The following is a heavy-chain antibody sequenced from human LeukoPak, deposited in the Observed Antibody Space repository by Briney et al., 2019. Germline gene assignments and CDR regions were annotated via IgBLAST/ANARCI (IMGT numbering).Heavy chain of an antibody. J-gene: IGHJ5*02. CDR2: IIPILGIA. D-gene: IGHD3-10*01. CDR3: ARYYGGTGSDYNVRPKICFDP. Sequence: GASVKVSCKASGCTFISYAISWVRQAPGQGLEWMGWIIPILGIANYAQKFQGRVTITADKSMSTAYMELSSLRSEDTAVYYCARYYGGTGSDYNVRPKICFDPWGQGALVTVSS. CDR1: GCTFISYA. V-gene: IGHV1-69*10.